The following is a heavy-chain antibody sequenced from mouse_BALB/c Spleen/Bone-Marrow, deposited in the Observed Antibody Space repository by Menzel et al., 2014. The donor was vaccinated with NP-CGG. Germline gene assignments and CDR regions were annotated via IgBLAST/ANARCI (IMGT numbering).Heavy chain of an antibody. V-gene: IGHV5-6*01. CDR1: GFTFGSYG. CDR2: ISSGGSYT. D-gene: IGHD2-4*01. J-gene: IGHJ2*01. Sequence: EVKLMESGGDLVKPGGSLKLSCAASGFTFGSYGMSWVRQTPASCLEWVATISSGGSYTYYPDSVKGRFTISRDNAKNTLYLQMSSLKSEDTAMYYCARQTYYDYDGYFDYWGQGTTLTVSS. CDR3: ARQTYYDYDGYFDY.